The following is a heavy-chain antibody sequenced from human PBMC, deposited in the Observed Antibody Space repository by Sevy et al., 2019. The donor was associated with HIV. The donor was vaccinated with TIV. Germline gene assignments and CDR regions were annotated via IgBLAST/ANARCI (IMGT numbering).Heavy chain of an antibody. CDR1: GFSISTHA. CDR3: AAGDAAFLADLDF. CDR2: ISATDGST. V-gene: IGHV3-23*01. J-gene: IGHJ4*02. D-gene: IGHD5-18*01. Sequence: GGSLRLSCGASGFSISTHAMNWVRQAPGRGLEWISGISATDGSTHYADSVKGRFTISRDNSKNTVHLQMNSLRAEDTALYYCAAGDAAFLADLDFWGQGTLVTVSS.